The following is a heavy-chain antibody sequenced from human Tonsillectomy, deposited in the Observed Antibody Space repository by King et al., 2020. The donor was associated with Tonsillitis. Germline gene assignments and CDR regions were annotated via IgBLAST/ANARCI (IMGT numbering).Heavy chain of an antibody. D-gene: IGHD6-13*01. CDR3: ARVGAAAGLPFDY. J-gene: IGHJ4*02. Sequence: VQLQQWGAGLLKPSETLSLTCAVYGGSFSGYYWSWIRQPPGKGLEWIGEINHGGSTNYNPSLKSRVTISVDTSKNQLSLKLNSVTAADTAVYYCARVGAAAGLPFDYWGQGTLVTVSS. V-gene: IGHV4-34*01. CDR1: GGSFSGYY. CDR2: INHGGST.